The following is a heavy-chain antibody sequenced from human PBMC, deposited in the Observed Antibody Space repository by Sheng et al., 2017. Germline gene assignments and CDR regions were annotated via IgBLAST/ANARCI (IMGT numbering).Heavy chain of an antibody. Sequence: EVQLLESGGGLVQPGGSLRLSCAASGFTFSNYAMSWVRQAPGKGLEWVSGISDTGGTTYYADSVKGRVTISRDNSKNTLYLQMNSLRAEDTAVYYCAKRDRSPRPFDYVGPGNAWSP. V-gene: IGHV3-23*01. CDR2: ISDTGGTT. J-gene: IGHJ4*02. CDR3: AKRDRSPRPFDY. CDR1: GFTFSNYA.